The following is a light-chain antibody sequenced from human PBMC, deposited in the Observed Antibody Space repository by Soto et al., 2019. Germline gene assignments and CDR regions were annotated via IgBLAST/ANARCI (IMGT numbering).Light chain of an antibody. Sequence: DIQMTQSPSSVSAAVGERVTITCRASQVMSSWLAWYQQKPGKAPKLLIFAASTLQSGVPSRFSGSGSGTEFTLTIGSLQPDDFATYYCQQYHADPWTFGQGTKVDIK. CDR3: QQYHADPWT. CDR1: QVMSSW. J-gene: IGKJ1*01. V-gene: IGKV1D-16*01. CDR2: AAS.